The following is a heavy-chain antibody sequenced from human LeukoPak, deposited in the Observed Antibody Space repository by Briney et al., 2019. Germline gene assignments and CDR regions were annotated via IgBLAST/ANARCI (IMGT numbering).Heavy chain of an antibody. CDR2: ISSSGSTI. D-gene: IGHD4-23*01. CDR3: ARDYGGSSPFDY. Sequence: GGSLRLSCAASGFTFNKYSMNWVRQAPGKGLEWVSYISSSGSTIYYADSVQGRFTISRDNAKNSLYLQMNSLRAEDTAVYYCARDYGGSSPFDYWGQGTLVTVSS. J-gene: IGHJ4*02. CDR1: GFTFNKYS. V-gene: IGHV3-48*04.